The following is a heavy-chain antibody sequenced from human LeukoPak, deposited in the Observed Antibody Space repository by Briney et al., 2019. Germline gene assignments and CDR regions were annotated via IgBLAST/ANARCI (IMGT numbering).Heavy chain of an antibody. CDR2: ISGSGGST. V-gene: IGHV3-23*01. J-gene: IGHJ4*02. CDR1: GFTFSSYS. Sequence: GGSLRLSCAASGFTFSSYSMNWVRQAPGKWLEWVSAISGSGGSTYYADSVKGRFTISRDNSKNTLYLQMNSLRAEDTAVYYCAKDSQWLMNFDYWGQGTLVTVSS. D-gene: IGHD6-19*01. CDR3: AKDSQWLMNFDY.